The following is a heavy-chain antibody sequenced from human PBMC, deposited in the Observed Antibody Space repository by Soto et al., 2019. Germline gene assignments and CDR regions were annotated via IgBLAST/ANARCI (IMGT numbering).Heavy chain of an antibody. Sequence: SETLSLTCAFSGDSIIRYFWSFIRQTPGKGLEWIGYLHYGGSTNYNPSLKSRVTTSVDTSQNQFSLSLSSVTAADTAVYYCARENQIAPKRNAFDIWGQGTLVTVSS. V-gene: IGHV4-59*01. CDR1: GDSIIRYF. CDR2: LHYGGST. D-gene: IGHD6-13*01. CDR3: ARENQIAPKRNAFDI. J-gene: IGHJ3*02.